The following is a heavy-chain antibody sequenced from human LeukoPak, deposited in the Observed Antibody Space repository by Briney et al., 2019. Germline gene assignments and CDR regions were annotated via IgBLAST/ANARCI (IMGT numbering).Heavy chain of an antibody. CDR3: AKSQGRERPTFFPPGQRTKGYFDY. V-gene: IGHV3-23*01. CDR1: GFTFSSYA. Sequence: GGSLRLSCAASGFTFSSYAMSWVRQAPGKGLEWVSVISVSGGSTYYADSVRGRFTLSRDNSKNTLYLKMNRLRAEDTAVYYCAKSQGRERPTFFPPGQRTKGYFDYWGQGTLVTVSS. D-gene: IGHD2/OR15-2a*01. J-gene: IGHJ4*02. CDR2: ISVSGGST.